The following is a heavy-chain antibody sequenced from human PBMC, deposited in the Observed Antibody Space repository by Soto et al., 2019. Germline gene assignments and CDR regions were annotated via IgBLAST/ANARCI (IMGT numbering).Heavy chain of an antibody. CDR3: ATSLGCRSTSWTLDY. CDR2: IIPVSGAA. J-gene: IGHJ4*02. CDR1: GGTFGSYA. V-gene: IGHV1-69*01. Sequence: QVQLVQSGAEVKKPGSSVKVSCKASGGTFGSYAFSWVRQAPGQGLEWMGGIIPVSGAAHYAQKFQGRVTSTADESTSTAYMELSSLSSQDTAVYYCATSLGCRSTSWTLDYLGQGTRVIVSS. D-gene: IGHD2-2*01.